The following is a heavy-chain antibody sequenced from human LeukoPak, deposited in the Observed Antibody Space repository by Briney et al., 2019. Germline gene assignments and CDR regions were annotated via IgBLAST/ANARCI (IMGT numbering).Heavy chain of an antibody. CDR1: GYTFSNYH. V-gene: IGHV1-18*04. CDR3: ARSGLGTITAGPFEY. Sequence: ASVKVSCKASGYTFSNYHIHWVRQAPGQGLEWMGWISGHQGNTKYAQNFQGRVTMTIDTSTSTAYMDLRSLRSDDTAIYFCARSGLGTITAGPFEYWGQGTLVAVSS. J-gene: IGHJ4*02. D-gene: IGHD5-12*01. CDR2: ISGHQGNT.